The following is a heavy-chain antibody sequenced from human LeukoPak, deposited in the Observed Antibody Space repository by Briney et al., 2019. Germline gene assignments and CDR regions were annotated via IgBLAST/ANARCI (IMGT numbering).Heavy chain of an antibody. V-gene: IGHV4-4*07. CDR2: IYTSGST. J-gene: IGHJ4*02. Sequence: SETLSLTCTVSGGSISSYYWSWIRQPAGKGLEWIGRIYTSGSTNYNPSLKSRVTMSVDTSKNQFSLKLSSVTAADTAVYYCARGGRPGYDSSGYEPYWGQGTLVTVSS. D-gene: IGHD3-22*01. CDR1: GGSISSYY. CDR3: ARGGRPGYDSSGYEPY.